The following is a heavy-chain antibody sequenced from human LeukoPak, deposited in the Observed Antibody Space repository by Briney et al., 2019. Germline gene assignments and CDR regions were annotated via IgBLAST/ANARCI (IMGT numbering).Heavy chain of an antibody. Sequence: AGGSLRLSCAASGFTFSSYGMHWVRQAPGKGLEWVAVISYDGSNKYYADSVKGRFTVSRDNSKNTLYLQMNSLRAEDTAVYYCASNLLGVYDYWGQGTLVTVSS. CDR2: ISYDGSNK. V-gene: IGHV3-30*03. CDR1: GFTFSSYG. J-gene: IGHJ4*02. D-gene: IGHD2-8*02. CDR3: ASNLLGVYDY.